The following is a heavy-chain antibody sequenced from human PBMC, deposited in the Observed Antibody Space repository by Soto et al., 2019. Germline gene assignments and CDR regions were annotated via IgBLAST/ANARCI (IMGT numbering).Heavy chain of an antibody. Sequence: EVQLVQSGGGLVQPGGSLRLSCAASGLTLSDHYMDWVRQTPGKGLEWIGRSRNKVIGYTTEYAASVKGRFTISRDDSKRSLYWQMNSLRTIDTAVYYCARGAPPFDDWGQGTLVTVSS. V-gene: IGHV3-72*01. CDR2: SRNKVIGYTT. CDR3: ARGAPPFDD. CDR1: GLTLSDHY. J-gene: IGHJ4*02.